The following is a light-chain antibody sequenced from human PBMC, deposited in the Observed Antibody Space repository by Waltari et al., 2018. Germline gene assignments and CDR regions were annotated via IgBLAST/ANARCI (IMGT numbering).Light chain of an antibody. CDR2: DVS. Sequence: QSALTQPASVSGSPGQSITISCPGPSSAVGAYHYVSWYQQHPGKAPKLMIYDVSNRPSGVSNRFSGSKSGNTASLTISGLQAEDEADYYCSSYTSSSTLDVVFGGGTKLTVL. V-gene: IGLV2-14*01. CDR1: SSAVGAYHY. CDR3: SSYTSSSTLDVV. J-gene: IGLJ2*01.